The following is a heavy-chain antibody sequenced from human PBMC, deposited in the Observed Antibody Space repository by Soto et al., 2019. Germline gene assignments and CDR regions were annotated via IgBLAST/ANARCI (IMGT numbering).Heavy chain of an antibody. V-gene: IGHV3-21*01. Sequence: EVQLVESGGGLVKPGGSLRLSCAASGFTFSSYSMNWVRQAPGKGLEWVSSISSSSSYIYYEDSVKGRFTISRDNAKNSLYLQLNSLRAEDTAVYYCARDTVFSTAYYYYYGMDVWGQGTTVTVSS. CDR2: ISSSSSYI. CDR3: ARDTVFSTAYYYYYGMDV. J-gene: IGHJ6*02. CDR1: GFTFSSYS. D-gene: IGHD2-2*01.